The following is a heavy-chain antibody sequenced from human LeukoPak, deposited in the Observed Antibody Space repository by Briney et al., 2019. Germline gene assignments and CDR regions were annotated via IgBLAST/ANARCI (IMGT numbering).Heavy chain of an antibody. CDR2: IYYSGST. Sequence: PSETLSLTCTVSGGSISSYYWSWIRQPPGKGLEWIAYIYYSGSTNYNPSLKSRVTISADTSKNQFSLKLSSVTAADTAVYYCARGQWDDYGDFASPWGQGTLVTVSS. J-gene: IGHJ4*02. D-gene: IGHD4-17*01. CDR3: ARGQWDDYGDFASP. CDR1: GGSISSYY. V-gene: IGHV4-59*01.